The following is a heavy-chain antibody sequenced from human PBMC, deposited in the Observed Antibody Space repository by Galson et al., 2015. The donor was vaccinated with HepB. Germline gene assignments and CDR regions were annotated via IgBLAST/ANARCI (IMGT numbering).Heavy chain of an antibody. CDR2: MNPNSGNT. J-gene: IGHJ3*02. V-gene: IGHV1-8*01. D-gene: IGHD3-9*01. Sequence: SVKVSCKASGYTFTSYDINWVRQATGQGLEWMGWMNPNSGNTGYAQKFQGRVTMTRNTSISTAYMELSSLRSEDTAVYYCARGFYDILTGYSDAFDIWGQGTMVTVSS. CDR1: GYTFTSYD. CDR3: ARGFYDILTGYSDAFDI.